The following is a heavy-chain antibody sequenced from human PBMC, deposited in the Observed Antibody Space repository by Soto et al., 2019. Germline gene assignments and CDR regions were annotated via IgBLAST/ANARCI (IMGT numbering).Heavy chain of an antibody. CDR2: IYYSGST. CDR3: ARGRGTAMDYYGMDV. CDR1: GGSISSGGYY. Sequence: PSETLSLTCTVSGGSISSGGYYWSWIRQHPGKGLEWIGCIYYSGSTYYNPSLKSRVTISVDTSKNQFSLKLSSVTAADTAVYYCARGRGTAMDYYGMDVWGQGTTVTVSS. V-gene: IGHV4-31*03. D-gene: IGHD5-18*01. J-gene: IGHJ6*02.